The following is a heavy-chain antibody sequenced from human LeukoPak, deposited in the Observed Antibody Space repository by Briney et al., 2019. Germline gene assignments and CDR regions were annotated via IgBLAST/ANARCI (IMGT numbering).Heavy chain of an antibody. J-gene: IGHJ4*02. CDR1: GYTFTSYW. Sequence: GESLKISGKGSGYTFTSYWIGWVRQMPGKGLEWMGIIYPGDSDTRYSPSFQGQVTISADKSITTAYLQWSSLKASDAAMYYWARCTQPLAPIDYWGQGTLVTVPS. CDR3: ARCTQPLAPIDY. V-gene: IGHV5-51*01. D-gene: IGHD6-13*01. CDR2: IYPGDSDT.